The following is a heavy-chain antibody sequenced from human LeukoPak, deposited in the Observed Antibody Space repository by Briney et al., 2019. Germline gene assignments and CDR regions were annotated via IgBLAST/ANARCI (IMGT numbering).Heavy chain of an antibody. D-gene: IGHD4-17*01. V-gene: IGHV4-59*12. CDR1: GGSISSYY. CDR2: GYSRGST. J-gene: IGHJ4*02. CDR3: ASLGIDGDYAQSDKIVDY. Sequence: SETLSLTCTVSGGSISSYYWSWIRQPPGKGLEWIGYGYSRGSTSYNPSLKSRVTISVDTSKNQFSLKLSSVTAADTAVYYCASLGIDGDYAQSDKIVDYWGQGTLVTVSS.